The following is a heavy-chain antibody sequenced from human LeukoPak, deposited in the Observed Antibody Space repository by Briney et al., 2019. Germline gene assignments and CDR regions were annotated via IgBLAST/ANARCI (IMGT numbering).Heavy chain of an antibody. D-gene: IGHD2-2*01. CDR3: ASDPGLYCSSTSCYPY. CDR2: ISSSSSYI. V-gene: IGHV3-21*01. CDR1: GFTFSSYS. J-gene: IGHJ4*02. Sequence: GGSLRLSCAASGFTFSSYSMNWVRQAPGKGLEWVSSISSSSSYIYYADSVKGRFTISRDSAKDSLYLQMNSLRAEDTAVYYCASDPGLYCSSTSCYPYWGQGTLVTVSS.